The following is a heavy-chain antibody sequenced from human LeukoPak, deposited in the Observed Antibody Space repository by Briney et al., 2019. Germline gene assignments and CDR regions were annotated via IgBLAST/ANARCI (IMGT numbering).Heavy chain of an antibody. V-gene: IGHV1-46*01. D-gene: IGHD3-22*01. Sequence: GASVKVSCKASGYTFTSYYMHWVRQAPGQGLEWMGIINPSGGSTSYAQKFQGKVTMTRDTSTSTVYMELSSLRSEDTAVYYCARADYYYDSSASGAFDIWAKGQWSPSLQ. J-gene: IGHJ3*02. CDR2: INPSGGST. CDR3: ARADYYYDSSASGAFDI. CDR1: GYTFTSYY.